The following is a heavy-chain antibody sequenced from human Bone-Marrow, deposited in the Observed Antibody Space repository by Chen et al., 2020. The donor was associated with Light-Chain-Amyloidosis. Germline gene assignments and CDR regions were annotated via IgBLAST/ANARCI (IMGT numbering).Heavy chain of an antibody. CDR3: VKSFAPHWYYMDV. J-gene: IGHJ6*03. CDR2: ISWNSGIM. V-gene: IGHV3-9*01. D-gene: IGHD1-1*01. Sequence: EAQLVESGGGLVQPGRSLRISCADSGFTFDDFAMHWVRQAPGKGLEWVSGISWNSGIMGYAESVRGRFNISRDNAKNSLDLQMNSLRPEDTALYYCVKSFAPHWYYMDVWGKGTSVTVSS. CDR1: GFTFDDFA.